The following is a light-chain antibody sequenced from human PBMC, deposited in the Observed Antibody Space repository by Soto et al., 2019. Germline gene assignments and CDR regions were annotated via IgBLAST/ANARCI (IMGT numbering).Light chain of an antibody. Sequence: DIQMIQSPSSLSASVGDRVTITCRASQNIDIYLHWYQQKPGTAPKLLIYGASSLQSGVPSRFSGSGSGTDFTLTIRSLQPEDFATYYCQQTSNTPQTFGGGTKVEIK. CDR1: QNIDIY. CDR3: QQTSNTPQT. V-gene: IGKV1-39*01. J-gene: IGKJ4*01. CDR2: GAS.